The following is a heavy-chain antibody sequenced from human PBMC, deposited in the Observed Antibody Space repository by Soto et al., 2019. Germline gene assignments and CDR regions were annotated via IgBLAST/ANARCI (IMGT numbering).Heavy chain of an antibody. Sequence: QVHLVQSGAEVKKPGASVKVSCKASGYTFTSYGITWVRQAPGQGLEWMGWISPDNGNTDYAQKLKGRVIVSRDTSTSTAYMELRSLISDDTAVYYCARGRYGDYWGQGALVTVSS. J-gene: IGHJ4*02. D-gene: IGHD1-1*01. V-gene: IGHV1-18*01. CDR2: ISPDNGNT. CDR3: ARGRYGDY. CDR1: GYTFTSYG.